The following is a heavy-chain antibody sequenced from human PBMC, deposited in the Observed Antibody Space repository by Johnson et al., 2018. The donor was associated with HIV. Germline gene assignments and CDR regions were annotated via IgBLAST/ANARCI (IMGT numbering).Heavy chain of an antibody. D-gene: IGHD3-16*01. J-gene: IGHJ3*02. V-gene: IGHV3-66*03. CDR1: GFTVSSNY. CDR2: IYSGGST. CDR3: GKPPSMGADAFDI. Sequence: EVQLVESGGGLIQPGGSLRLSCAASGFTVSSNYMSWVRQAPGKGLEWVSVIYSGGSTYYADSVKGRFTISRDNSRNTLYLQMNSLRAEDTAVYYCGKPPSMGADAFDIWGQGTMVTVS.